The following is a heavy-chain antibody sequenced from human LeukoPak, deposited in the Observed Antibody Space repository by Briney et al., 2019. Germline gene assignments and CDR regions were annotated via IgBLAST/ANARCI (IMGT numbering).Heavy chain of an antibody. CDR1: GFTFSGYW. CDR2: INSDGYST. D-gene: IGHD3-16*01. Sequence: GRPLRLSCAASGFTFSGYWMHWVRQAPGKGLVWVSRINSDGYSTSYADSVKGRFTISRDNAKNTLYLQMNSLRAEDTAVYYCARATWGSYFDYWGQGTLVTVSS. V-gene: IGHV3-74*01. J-gene: IGHJ4*02. CDR3: ARATWGSYFDY.